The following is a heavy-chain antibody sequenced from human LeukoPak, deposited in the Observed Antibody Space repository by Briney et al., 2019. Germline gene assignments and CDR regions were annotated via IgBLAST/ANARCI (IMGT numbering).Heavy chain of an antibody. Sequence: PGGSLRLSCAASGFTFSSYSMNWVRQAPGKGLEWVSYISSSSSSICYADSVKGRFAISRDNAKSSLYLQMNSLRAEDTAVYYCARDPIAAAGTLGYWGQGTLVTVSS. D-gene: IGHD6-13*01. V-gene: IGHV3-48*01. CDR2: ISSSSSSI. J-gene: IGHJ4*02. CDR3: ARDPIAAAGTLGY. CDR1: GFTFSSYS.